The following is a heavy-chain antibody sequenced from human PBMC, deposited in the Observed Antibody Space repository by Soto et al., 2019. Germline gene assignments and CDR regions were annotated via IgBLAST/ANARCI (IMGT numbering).Heavy chain of an antibody. J-gene: IGHJ6*02. CDR3: ASNWADYYYYGMDV. D-gene: IGHD1-1*01. V-gene: IGHV3-53*01. CDR1: GFTVSSSY. CDR2: IYSGGST. Sequence: PGGSLRLSCAASGFTVSSSYMSWVRQAPGKGLEWVSVIYSGGSTYYADSVKGRFTISRDNSKNTLYLQMNSLRAEDTAVYYCASNWADYYYYGMDVWGQGTTVTVSS.